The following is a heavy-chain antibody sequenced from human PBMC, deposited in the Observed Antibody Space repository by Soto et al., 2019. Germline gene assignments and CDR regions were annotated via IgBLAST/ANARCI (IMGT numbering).Heavy chain of an antibody. V-gene: IGHV3-33*01. CDR1: GFTFSSYG. CDR3: ARDQGSYYGMDV. D-gene: IGHD1-26*01. CDR2: IWYDGSNK. Sequence: QVQLVESGGGVVQPGRSLRPSCAASGFTFSSYGMHWVRQAPGKGLEWVAVIWYDGSNKYYADSVKGRFTISRDNSKNTLYLQMNSLRAEDTAVYYCARDQGSYYGMDVWGQGTTVTVSS. J-gene: IGHJ6*02.